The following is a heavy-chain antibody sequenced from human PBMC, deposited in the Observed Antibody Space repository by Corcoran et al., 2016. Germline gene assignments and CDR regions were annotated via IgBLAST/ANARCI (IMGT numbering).Heavy chain of an antibody. CDR1: GYTFTSYY. CDR3: AREGFLSQYYYGMDV. J-gene: IGHJ6*02. D-gene: IGHD2-21*01. V-gene: IGHV1-46*01. Sequence: QVQLVQSGAEVKKPGASVKVSCKASGYTFTSYYMHWVRQAPGQGLEWMGIINPSGGSTSYAQKFQGRGTMTRDTSTSTVYMELSSLRSEDTAVYYCAREGFLSQYYYGMDVWGQGTTVTVSS. CDR2: INPSGGST.